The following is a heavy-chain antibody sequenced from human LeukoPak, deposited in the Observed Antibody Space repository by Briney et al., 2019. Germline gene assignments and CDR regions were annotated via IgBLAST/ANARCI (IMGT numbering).Heavy chain of an antibody. J-gene: IGHJ4*02. CDR2: TNPNSGGT. D-gene: IGHD3-16*02. V-gene: IGHV1-2*02. CDR3: ARDRDYVWGSYRPSDY. CDR1: GYTFTGYY. Sequence: ASVKVSCKASGYTFTGYYMHWVRQAPGQGLEWMGWTNPNSGGTNYAQKFQGRVTITADKSTSTAYMELSSLRSEDTAVYYCARDRDYVWGSYRPSDYWGQGTLVTVSP.